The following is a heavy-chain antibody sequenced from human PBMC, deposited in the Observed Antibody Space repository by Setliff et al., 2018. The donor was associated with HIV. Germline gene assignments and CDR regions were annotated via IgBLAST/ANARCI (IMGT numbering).Heavy chain of an antibody. J-gene: IGHJ5*02. CDR2: IKQDGSEE. D-gene: IGHD4-17*01. CDR1: GFTFSTYW. CDR3: ARGQIGYGDYDLNWFDP. Sequence: GGSLRLSCAASGFTFSTYWMIWVRQAPGKGLEWVAKIKQDGSEEYYVDSVKGRFTISRDNAKNSLYLQMNSLRAEDTAVYYCARGQIGYGDYDLNWFDPWGQGTLVTVPQ. V-gene: IGHV3-7*01.